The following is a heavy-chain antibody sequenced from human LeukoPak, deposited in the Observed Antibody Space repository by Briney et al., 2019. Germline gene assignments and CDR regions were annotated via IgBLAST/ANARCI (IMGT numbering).Heavy chain of an antibody. D-gene: IGHD3-22*01. V-gene: IGHV5-10-1*01. J-gene: IGHJ4*02. CDR3: ASQTYYYDSSGYSQFDY. Sequence: GESLQISCKGSGYSFTSYWITWVRQMPGKGLEWMGRIDPSDSYTNYSPSFQGHVTISADKSISTAYLQWSSLKASDTAMYYCASQTYYYDSSGYSQFDYWGQGTLVTVSS. CDR2: IDPSDSYT. CDR1: GYSFTSYW.